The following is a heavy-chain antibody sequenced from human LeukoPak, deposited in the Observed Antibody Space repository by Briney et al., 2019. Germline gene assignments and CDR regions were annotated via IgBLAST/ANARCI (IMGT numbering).Heavy chain of an antibody. CDR2: IYYSGST. CDR3: ARRSSTYSSSWTPRGWDHNWFDP. CDR1: SGSISSSSYY. D-gene: IGHD6-13*01. Sequence: SETLSLTCTVSSGSISSSSYYWGWIRQPPGKGLEWIGNIYYSGSTYYNPSLKSRVTISVATSKNQFSLKLSSVTAADTAVYYCARRSSTYSSSWTPRGWDHNWFDPWGQGTLVTVSS. V-gene: IGHV4-39*07. J-gene: IGHJ5*02.